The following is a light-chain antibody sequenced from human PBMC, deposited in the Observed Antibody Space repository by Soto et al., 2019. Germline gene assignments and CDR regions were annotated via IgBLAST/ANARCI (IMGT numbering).Light chain of an antibody. CDR2: DAS. Sequence: VSTQSPATLSLSPGERATLSCRASLNVNSYLAWYQQKPGQAPRLLIYDASNRAAGIPARFSGSGSGTDFTLTISSLEPEDFAVYYCQQYGSSPRTFGQGTKVDIK. V-gene: IGKV3-11*01. J-gene: IGKJ1*01. CDR1: LNVNSY. CDR3: QQYGSSPRT.